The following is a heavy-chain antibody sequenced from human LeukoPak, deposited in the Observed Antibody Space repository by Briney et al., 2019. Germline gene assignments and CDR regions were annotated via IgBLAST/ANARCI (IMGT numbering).Heavy chain of an antibody. CDR1: GGSFSGYY. D-gene: IGHD3-10*01. J-gene: IGHJ4*02. Sequence: SETLSLTCAVYGGSFSGYYWSWIRQPPGKGLEWIGEINHSGSTNYNPSLKSRVTISVDTSKNQFSLKLSSVTAADTAVYYCARQAGYFGEGNFFDYWGQGSLVTVSS. V-gene: IGHV4-34*01. CDR3: ARQAGYFGEGNFFDY. CDR2: INHSGST.